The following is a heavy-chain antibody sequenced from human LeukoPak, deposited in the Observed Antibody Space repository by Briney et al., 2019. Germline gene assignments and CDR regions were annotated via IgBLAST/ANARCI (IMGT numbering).Heavy chain of an antibody. CDR2: ISSSGSTI. CDR3: ARDSSGYSYYFDY. J-gene: IGHJ4*02. D-gene: IGHD3-22*01. Sequence: GGSLRLSCAASGFTFSSYSMNWVRQAPGKGLEWVSYISSSGSTIYYADSVKGRFTISRDNAKNSLYLQMNSLRAEDTAVYYCARDSSGYSYYFDYWGQGTLVTVSS. V-gene: IGHV3-48*03. CDR1: GFTFSSYS.